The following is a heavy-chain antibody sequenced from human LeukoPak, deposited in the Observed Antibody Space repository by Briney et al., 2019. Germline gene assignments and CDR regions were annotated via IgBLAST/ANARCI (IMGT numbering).Heavy chain of an antibody. J-gene: IGHJ4*02. D-gene: IGHD1-26*01. CDR1: GFTVSGNY. CDR3: ARDAPGSGSYPLGC. Sequence: GGSLRLSCAASGFTVSGNYMSWVRQAPGKGLQWVSVIFSSGNTYYADSVKGRFTISRDNAKNSLYLQMNSLRAEDTAVYYCARDAPGSGSYPLGCWGQGTLVTVSS. CDR2: IFSSGNT. V-gene: IGHV3-66*01.